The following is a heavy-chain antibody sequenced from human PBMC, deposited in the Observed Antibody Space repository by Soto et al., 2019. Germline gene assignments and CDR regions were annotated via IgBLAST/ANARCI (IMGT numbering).Heavy chain of an antibody. J-gene: IGHJ3*01. CDR1: GFTFYNYA. CDR2: ISGGGDGT. D-gene: IGHD2-8*01. Sequence: EVQLLESGGGLVRPGGSLRLSCAASGFTFYNYAMNWVRQAPGKGLEWVSTISGGGDGTYYAESVKGRFNISRDNSRNSLYLLMNILTAEDTFVYYFAKKCRSFLATYYTTGDCHYAFDVWGQGTLVNVSS. CDR3: AKKCRSFLATYYTTGDCHYAFDV. V-gene: IGHV3-23*01.